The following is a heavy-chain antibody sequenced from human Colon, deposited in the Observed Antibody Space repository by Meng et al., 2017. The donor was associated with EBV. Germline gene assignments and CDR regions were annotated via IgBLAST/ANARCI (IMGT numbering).Heavy chain of an antibody. Sequence: LLEASPGLVSASGTLSLTCGVAGVSMSSTSRWTWVRQPPGKGLEWIGDIDDSGSNNYNPSLNSRISISLDKSKNHFSLKVNSVTAADTAVYYCARGKQDAWELLAYWGQGALVTVSS. D-gene: IGHD1-26*01. CDR1: GVSMSSTSR. CDR2: IDDSGSN. J-gene: IGHJ4*02. CDR3: ARGKQDAWELLAY. V-gene: IGHV4-4*02.